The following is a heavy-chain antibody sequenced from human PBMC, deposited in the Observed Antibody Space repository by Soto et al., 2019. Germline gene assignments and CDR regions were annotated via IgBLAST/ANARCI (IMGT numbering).Heavy chain of an antibody. Sequence: PGESLKISCKGSGYSFTSYWIGWVRQMPGKGLEWMGIIYPGDSDTRYSPSFQGQVTISADKSISTAYLQWSSLKASDTAMYYCARPKIAAGDAFDIWGQGTMVTVSS. J-gene: IGHJ3*02. CDR1: GYSFTSYW. CDR3: ARPKIAAGDAFDI. CDR2: IYPGDSDT. V-gene: IGHV5-51*01. D-gene: IGHD6-25*01.